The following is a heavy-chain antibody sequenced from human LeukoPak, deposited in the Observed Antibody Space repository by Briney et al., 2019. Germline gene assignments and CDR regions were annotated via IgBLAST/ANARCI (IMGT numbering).Heavy chain of an antibody. D-gene: IGHD3-10*01. CDR1: GGSIGSSTYC. J-gene: IGHJ5*02. CDR2: IYYSGNT. Sequence: PSETLSLTCIVSGGSIGSSTYCWGWIRQPPGKGLEWIGSIYYSGNTYYNPSLKSRVTISVETSKNQLSLKLNSVTAADTAVYYCARQFTYYGSGSLNWFDPWGQGTLVTVSA. CDR3: ARQFTYYGSGSLNWFDP. V-gene: IGHV4-39*01.